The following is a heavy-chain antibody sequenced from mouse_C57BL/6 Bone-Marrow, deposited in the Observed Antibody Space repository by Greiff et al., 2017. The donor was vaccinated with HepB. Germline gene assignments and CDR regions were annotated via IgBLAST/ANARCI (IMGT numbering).Heavy chain of an antibody. V-gene: IGHV1-19*01. CDR3: ARNYYGSSYAMDY. J-gene: IGHJ4*01. CDR1: GYTFTDYY. D-gene: IGHD1-1*01. Sequence: EVQLVESGPVLVKPGASVKMSCKASGYTFTDYYMNWVKQSHGKSLEWIGVINPYNGGTSYNQKFKGKATLTVDKSSSTAYMELNSLTSEDSAVYYCARNYYGSSYAMDYWGQGTSVTVSS. CDR2: INPYNGGT.